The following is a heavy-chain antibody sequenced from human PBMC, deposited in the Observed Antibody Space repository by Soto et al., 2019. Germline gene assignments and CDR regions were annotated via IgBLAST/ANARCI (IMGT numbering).Heavy chain of an antibody. CDR1: GGTFSSYA. CDR3: ARDDSSGSAFDP. CDR2: IITIFGTA. J-gene: IGHJ5*02. V-gene: IGHV1-69*01. D-gene: IGHD3-22*01. Sequence: QVQLVQSGAEVKKPGSSVKVSCKASGGTFSSYAISWVRQAPGQGLEWMGGIITIFGTANYAQKFQGRVTITAEESTSTAYMELSSLRSEDTAVYYCARDDSSGSAFDPGGQGTLVTVSS.